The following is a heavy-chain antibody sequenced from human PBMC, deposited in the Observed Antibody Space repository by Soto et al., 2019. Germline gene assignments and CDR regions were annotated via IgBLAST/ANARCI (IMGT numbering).Heavy chain of an antibody. CDR2: ISVSGGNT. D-gene: IGHD3-3*01. CDR3: ADGGEWSFNFVY. J-gene: IGHJ4*02. Sequence: EVQLLESGGGLVPPGGSLSLSCAASGFAFSSYAMSWVRQAQGKGLEWVSGISVSGGNTYYGDSATGRFTISRDNSKNTLYLQMNNLRAEDTAVYYWADGGEWSFNFVYWGQGTQVTVSS. CDR1: GFAFSSYA. V-gene: IGHV3-23*01.